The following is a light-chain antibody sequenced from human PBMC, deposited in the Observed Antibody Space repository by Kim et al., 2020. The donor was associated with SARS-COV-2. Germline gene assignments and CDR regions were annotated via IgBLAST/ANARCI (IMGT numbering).Light chain of an antibody. J-gene: IGKJ1*01. CDR1: QSVFYTPTIQSY. V-gene: IGKV4-1*01. CDR2: WAS. Sequence: RATINCKSSQSVFYTPTIQSYLGWYQQKPGQPPKLLIYWASTRESGVRDRFSGSGSGTDFTLTINSLQAEDVAVYFCQQFYSTWTFGQGTKVDIK. CDR3: QQFYSTWT.